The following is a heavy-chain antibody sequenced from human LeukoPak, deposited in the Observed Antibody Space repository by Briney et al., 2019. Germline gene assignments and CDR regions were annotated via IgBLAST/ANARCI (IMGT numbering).Heavy chain of an antibody. Sequence: PSETLSLTCTVSGGSISSYYWSWIRQPPGKGLEWIGYIYYSGSTNYNPSLKSRVTISVDTSKNQFSLQLSSVTAADTAVYYCARHSGDGTISYYYYYGMNVWGQGTTVTVSS. CDR2: IYYSGST. CDR3: ARHSGDGTISYYYYYGMNV. J-gene: IGHJ6*02. D-gene: IGHD1-1*01. CDR1: GGSISSYY. V-gene: IGHV4-59*08.